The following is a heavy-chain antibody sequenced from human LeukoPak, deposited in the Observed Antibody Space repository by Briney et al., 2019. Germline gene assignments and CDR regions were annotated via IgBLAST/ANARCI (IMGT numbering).Heavy chain of an antibody. CDR1: GYSISSGYY. D-gene: IGHD2-2*02. Sequence: PSETLSLTCAVSGYSISSGYYWGWIRQPPGKGLEWMGSIYHSGSTYYNPSLKSRVTISVDTSKNQFSLKLSSVTAADTAVYYCARLGGYCSSTSCYTEFDPWGQGTLVTVSS. V-gene: IGHV4-38-2*01. CDR3: ARLGGYCSSTSCYTEFDP. J-gene: IGHJ5*02. CDR2: IYHSGST.